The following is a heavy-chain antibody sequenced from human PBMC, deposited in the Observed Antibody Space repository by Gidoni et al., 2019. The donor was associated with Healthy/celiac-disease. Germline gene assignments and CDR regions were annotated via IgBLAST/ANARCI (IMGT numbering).Heavy chain of an antibody. CDR2: IIPILGIA. D-gene: IGHD3-22*01. V-gene: IGHV1-69*04. J-gene: IGHJ2*01. Sequence: QVQLVQSGAEVKKPGSSVKVSCKASGGTFSSYAISWLRQAPGQGLEWMGRIIPILGIANYAQKFQGRVTITADKSTSTAYMELSSLRSEDTAVYYCARDSGYYPQWQWYFDLWGRGTLVTVSS. CDR1: GGTFSSYA. CDR3: ARDSGYYPQWQWYFDL.